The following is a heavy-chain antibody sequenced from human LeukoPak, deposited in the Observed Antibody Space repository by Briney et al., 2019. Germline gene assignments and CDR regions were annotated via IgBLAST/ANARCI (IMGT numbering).Heavy chain of an antibody. V-gene: IGHV4-34*01. J-gene: IGHJ4*02. CDR1: GGSFSGYY. CDR3: ARGPSILTGYYDFDY. CDR2: INHSGST. Sequence: SETLSLTCAVYGGSFSGYYWSWIRPPPGKGLEWIGEINHSGSTNYNPSLKSRVTISVDTSKNQFSLKLSSVTAADTAVYYCARGPSILTGYYDFDYWGQGTLVTGSS. D-gene: IGHD3-9*01.